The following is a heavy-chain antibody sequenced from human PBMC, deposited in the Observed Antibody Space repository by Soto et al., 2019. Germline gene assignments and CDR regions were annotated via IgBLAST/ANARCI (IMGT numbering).Heavy chain of an antibody. CDR3: AREGGGRFDS. Sequence: QVQLQESGPGLVKPSETLSLTCTVSGGSIRSYYWSWIRQPPRKGLEWIGYIYYGGSTNYNPSLKSRVTISVDTAKNQFSLKLNSVTAADTAVYYCAREGGGRFDSWGQGTLVTVSS. D-gene: IGHD2-15*01. CDR2: IYYGGST. CDR1: GGSIRSYY. V-gene: IGHV4-59*01. J-gene: IGHJ4*02.